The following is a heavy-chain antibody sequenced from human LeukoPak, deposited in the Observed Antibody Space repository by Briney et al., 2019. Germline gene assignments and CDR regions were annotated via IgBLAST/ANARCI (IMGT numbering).Heavy chain of an antibody. CDR2: IWYDGSSE. V-gene: IGHV3-33*08. CDR3: ARDSYDILTGYYSGPDY. D-gene: IGHD3-9*01. CDR1: GFTFSSYS. J-gene: IGHJ4*02. Sequence: GGSLRLSCAASGFTFSSYSMNWVRQAPGKGLEWVTLIWYDGSSEYYVDSVKGRFTISRDNSKNTLYLQINSLKAEDTAVYYCARDSYDILTGYYSGPDYWGQGTLVTVSS.